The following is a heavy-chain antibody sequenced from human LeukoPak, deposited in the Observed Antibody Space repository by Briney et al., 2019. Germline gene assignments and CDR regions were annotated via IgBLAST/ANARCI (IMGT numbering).Heavy chain of an antibody. CDR1: GGSFSGYY. V-gene: IGHV4-34*01. D-gene: IGHD1-26*01. CDR2: IYYTGNT. J-gene: IGHJ4*02. CDR3: VKSGGYGLIDY. Sequence: PSETLSLTCAVYGGSFSGYYWSWIRQSRGKGLEWIGNIYYTGNTYYNASLQSRVTISIDTSENQFSLRLNSVTAADTAMYYCVKSGGYGLIDYWGPGTLVTVSS.